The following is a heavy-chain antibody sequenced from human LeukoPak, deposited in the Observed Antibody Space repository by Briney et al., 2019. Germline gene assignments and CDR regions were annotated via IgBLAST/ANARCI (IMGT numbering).Heavy chain of an antibody. D-gene: IGHD3-22*01. CDR2: ISAYNGNT. V-gene: IGHV1-18*01. J-gene: IGHJ4*02. CDR1: GYTFTSYG. Sequence: ASVKVSCKASGYTFTSYGISWVRQAPGQGLEWMGWISAYNGNTNYAQKLQGRVTITTDTSTSTAYMELRSLRSDDTAVYYCARGPLDYNDSSGYNDYWGQGTLVTVSS. CDR3: ARGPLDYNDSSGYNDY.